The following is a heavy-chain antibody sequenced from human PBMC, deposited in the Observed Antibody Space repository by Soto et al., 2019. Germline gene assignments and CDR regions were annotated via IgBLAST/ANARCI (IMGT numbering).Heavy chain of an antibody. Sequence: PGGTLRLSCAASRFTFGTYDMMWVRQPPGKGMEWLSYISSSGSPTFYADSVRGRFTISRDNAKNSLYLHMNSLRAEDTAVYYCATSLCGFYVDYWGQGTLVTVSS. D-gene: IGHD3-22*01. CDR2: ISSSGSPT. CDR1: RFTFGTYD. J-gene: IGHJ4*02. V-gene: IGHV3-48*03. CDR3: ATSLCGFYVDY.